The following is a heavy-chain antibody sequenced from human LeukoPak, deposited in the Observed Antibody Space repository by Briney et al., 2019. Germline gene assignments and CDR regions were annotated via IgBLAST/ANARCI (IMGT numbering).Heavy chain of an antibody. D-gene: IGHD3-22*01. CDR3: AREIGYYFDSDDSRLRGRLDV. J-gene: IGHJ6*04. CDR2: IYPGGVT. Sequence: PGGSLRLSCAASGFTINTNYMNWVRQAPGRGLEWLSVIYPGGVTKYAESVKGRFTVSRDIAKNTVYLEMNDLGAEDTALSYCAREIGYYFDSDDSRLRGRLDVWGKGTSVTVSS. V-gene: IGHV3-53*01. CDR1: GFTINTNY.